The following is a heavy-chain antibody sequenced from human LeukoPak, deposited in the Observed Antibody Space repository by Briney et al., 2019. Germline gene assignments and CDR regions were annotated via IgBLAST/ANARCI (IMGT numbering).Heavy chain of an antibody. CDR1: GFTFSSYA. D-gene: IGHD4-17*01. V-gene: IGHV3-23*01. CDR3: AKNSLYGDYSRLDY. CDR2: ISGSGGST. Sequence: GGSLRLSCAASGFTFSSYAMSWVRQAPGKGLEWVSAISGSGGSTYYADSVKGRFTISRDNSKNTLYLQMNSLRAEDTAVYYCAKNSLYGDYSRLDYWGQGTLVTVSS. J-gene: IGHJ4*02.